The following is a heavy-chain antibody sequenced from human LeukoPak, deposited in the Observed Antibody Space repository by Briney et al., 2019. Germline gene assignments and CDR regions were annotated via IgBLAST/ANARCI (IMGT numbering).Heavy chain of an antibody. CDR3: ARDPHIAARYYFDY. CDR1: GFTFSSYS. J-gene: IGHJ4*02. Sequence: PGGSLRLFCAASGFTFSSYSMNWVRQAPGKGLEWVSSISSSSSYIYYADSVKGRFTISRDNAKNSLYLQMNSLRAEDTAVYYCARDPHIAARYYFDYWGQGTLVTVSS. CDR2: ISSSSSYI. V-gene: IGHV3-21*01. D-gene: IGHD6-6*01.